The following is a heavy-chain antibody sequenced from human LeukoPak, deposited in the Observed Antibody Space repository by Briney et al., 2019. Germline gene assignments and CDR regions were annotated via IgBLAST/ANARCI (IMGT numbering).Heavy chain of an antibody. Sequence: SVKVSCKXSGGTFSSYAISWVRQAPRQGLKWMGRIIPIFGTANYAQKFQGRVTITTDESTSTAYMELSSLRSEDTAVYYCARHYDILTGYFDYWGQGTLVTVSS. CDR3: ARHYDILTGYFDY. CDR2: IIPIFGTA. V-gene: IGHV1-69*05. CDR1: GGTFSSYA. D-gene: IGHD3-9*01. J-gene: IGHJ4*02.